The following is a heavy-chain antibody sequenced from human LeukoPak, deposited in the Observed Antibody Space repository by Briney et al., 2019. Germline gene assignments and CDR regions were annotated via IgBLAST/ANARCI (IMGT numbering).Heavy chain of an antibody. Sequence: ASVKVSCKASGYSFTNYYMHWVRQAPGQGLEWMGRINPKSGGTNYAQKFQGRVTMTRDTSISTVYMEVSRLRSDDTAVYYCARDLTIFGVVTPGYWGQGTLVTVSS. CDR2: INPKSGGT. D-gene: IGHD3-3*01. CDR1: GYSFTNYY. CDR3: ARDLTIFGVVTPGY. V-gene: IGHV1-2*06. J-gene: IGHJ4*02.